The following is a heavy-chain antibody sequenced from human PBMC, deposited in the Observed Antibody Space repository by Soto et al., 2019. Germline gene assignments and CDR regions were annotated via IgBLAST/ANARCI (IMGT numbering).Heavy chain of an antibody. CDR1: GGSISSGGYY. D-gene: IGHD5-18*01. J-gene: IGHJ3*02. CDR2: IYYSVST. CDR3: ARTLDTAMVDNAFDI. V-gene: IGHV4-31*03. Sequence: SETLSLTCTVSGGSISSGGYYWSWIRQHPGKGLEWIGYIYYSVSTYYNPSLKSRVTISVDTSKNQFSLKLSSVTAADTAVYYCARTLDTAMVDNAFDIWGQGTMVTVSS.